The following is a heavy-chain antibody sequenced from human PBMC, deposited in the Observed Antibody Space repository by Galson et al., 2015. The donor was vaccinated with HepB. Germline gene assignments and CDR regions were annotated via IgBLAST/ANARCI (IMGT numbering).Heavy chain of an antibody. CDR3: ARARYCNSRAEY. J-gene: IGHJ4*02. Sequence: SVKVSCKASGYTFISYGISWVRQAPGQGLEWMGWINAYNDNRNYAQKFQGRITMTTDTSTSTTYMEVRSLRPDDTAVYYCARARYCNSRAEYWGQGTLVTVSS. CDR2: INAYNDNR. D-gene: IGHD2/OR15-2a*01. V-gene: IGHV1-18*04. CDR1: GYTFISYG.